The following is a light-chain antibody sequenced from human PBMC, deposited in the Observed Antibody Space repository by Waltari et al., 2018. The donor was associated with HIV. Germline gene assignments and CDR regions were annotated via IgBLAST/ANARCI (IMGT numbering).Light chain of an antibody. J-gene: IGLJ1*01. V-gene: IGLV2-14*01. CDR2: DVN. Sequence: QSALTQPASVSGSPGQSISISCTGTSSDVGAYTYVSCYQQHPGQAPKLIIYDVNYRPSGISSRFSGSKSGNTASLTISGLQAEDEADYYCSSYTGSDTLLGVFGTGTKVTVL. CDR1: SSDVGAYTY. CDR3: SSYTGSDTLLGV.